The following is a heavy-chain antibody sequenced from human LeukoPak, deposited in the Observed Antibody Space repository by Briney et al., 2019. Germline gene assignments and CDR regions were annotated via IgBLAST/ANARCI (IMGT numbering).Heavy chain of an antibody. CDR2: IRFGGTIK. D-gene: IGHD6-19*01. CDR1: RFNFSSYG. Sequence: GGSLRLSCAVSRFNFSSYGMHWVRQAPGKGLEWVAFIRFGGTIKNYADSVKGRFTISRVDPKSTLYLQMNNLRTEDTAVYYCTCTHSSPPVWGQGTLVTVSS. J-gene: IGHJ4*02. CDR3: TCTHSSPPV. V-gene: IGHV3-30*02.